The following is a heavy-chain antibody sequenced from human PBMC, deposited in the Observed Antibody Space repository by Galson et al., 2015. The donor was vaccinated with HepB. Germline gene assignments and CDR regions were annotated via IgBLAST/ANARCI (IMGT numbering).Heavy chain of an antibody. CDR1: GGTFSSYA. CDR2: IIPILGIA. Sequence: SVKVSCKASGGTFSSYAISWVRQAPGQGLEWMGRIIPILGIANYAQKFQGRVTITADKSTSTAYMELSSLRSEDTAVYYCARDNVARGAFDIWGQGTMVTVSS. D-gene: IGHD2-21*01. J-gene: IGHJ3*02. V-gene: IGHV1-69*04. CDR3: ARDNVARGAFDI.